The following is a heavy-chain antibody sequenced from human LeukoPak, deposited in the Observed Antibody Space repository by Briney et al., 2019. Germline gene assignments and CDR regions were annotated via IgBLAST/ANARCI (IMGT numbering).Heavy chain of an antibody. CDR3: AREGRVDFWSGGLYYFDY. CDR2: IYTSGST. Sequence: SETLSLTCTVSGGSISSYYWSWIRQPAGKGLEWIGRIYTSGSTNYNPSLKSRVTMSVDTSKNQFSLKLSSVTAADTAAYYCAREGRVDFWSGGLYYFDYWGQGTLVTVSS. CDR1: GGSISSYY. V-gene: IGHV4-4*07. J-gene: IGHJ4*02. D-gene: IGHD3-3*01.